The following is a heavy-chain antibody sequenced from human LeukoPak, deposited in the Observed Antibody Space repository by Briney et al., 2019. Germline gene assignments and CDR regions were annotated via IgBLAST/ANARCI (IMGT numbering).Heavy chain of an antibody. CDR2: IYYSGST. Sequence: PSETLSLTCRVSGGSISSSNYYWGWIRQPPGKELEWIGRIYYSGSTYYNPSLKSRVTISVETSKNQFSLKLTSVTAADTAVYYCARAGHSSGKFDYWGQGTLVTVSS. D-gene: IGHD6-19*01. CDR1: GGSISSSNYY. CDR3: ARAGHSSGKFDY. J-gene: IGHJ4*02. V-gene: IGHV4-39*01.